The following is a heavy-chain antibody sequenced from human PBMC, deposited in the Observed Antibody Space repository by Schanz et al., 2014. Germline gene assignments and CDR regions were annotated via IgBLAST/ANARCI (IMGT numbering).Heavy chain of an antibody. Sequence: EVQLVESGGGLAQPGGSLRLSCAASGITFSGYSMNWVRQAPGKGLEWVSYISGSSSTKYYADSVKGRFTISRDNGKKSLYLQMNSLRAEDTAVYFCARDQSPYTNSSDVRYFDYWGQGSLXTVSS. CDR1: GITFSGYS. J-gene: IGHJ4*02. V-gene: IGHV3-48*01. D-gene: IGHD6-6*01. CDR3: ARDQSPYTNSSDVRYFDY. CDR2: ISGSSSTK.